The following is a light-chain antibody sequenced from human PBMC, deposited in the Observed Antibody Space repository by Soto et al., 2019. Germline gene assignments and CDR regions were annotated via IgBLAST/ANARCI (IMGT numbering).Light chain of an antibody. CDR1: QSVRAN. CDR3: QHYNDWPLT. CDR2: GAS. J-gene: IGKJ4*01. V-gene: IGKV3-15*01. Sequence: IVMTQSPATLSVSPGERATLSCRASQSVRANLAWYQQKPGQAPRLLIYGASTRASDIPARFSGSGSGTEFTLTISSLQSEDFAVYYCQHYNDWPLTFGGGTKVDIK.